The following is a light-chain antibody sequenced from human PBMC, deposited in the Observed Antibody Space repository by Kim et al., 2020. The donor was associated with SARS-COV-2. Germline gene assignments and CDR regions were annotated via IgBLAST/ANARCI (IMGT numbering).Light chain of an antibody. Sequence: LGASVKLACTLGSGHSGYAIACHQQQPEKGPRYLMKLNSDGSHSKGDGIPDRFSGSSSGAERYLTISSLQSVDEADYYCQTWGTVVFGGGTQLTVL. V-gene: IGLV4-69*01. CDR2: LNSDGSH. CDR1: SGHSGYA. J-gene: IGLJ2*01. CDR3: QTWGTVV.